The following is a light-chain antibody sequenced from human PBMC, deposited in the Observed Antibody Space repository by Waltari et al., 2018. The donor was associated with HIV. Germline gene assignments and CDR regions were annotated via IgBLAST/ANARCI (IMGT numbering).Light chain of an antibody. CDR1: SSNLGAGLD. CDR3: QSYDSSFSGAV. V-gene: IGLV1-40*01. Sequence: QSVLTQPPSVSGAPGQRVTVSCTGSSSNLGAGLDLHWYQQIPGTAPKLLIYANKNRPSGVPDRFSGSKSGATASLAITGLQPEDEADYYCQSYDSSFSGAVFGGGTKLTVL. J-gene: IGLJ2*01. CDR2: ANK.